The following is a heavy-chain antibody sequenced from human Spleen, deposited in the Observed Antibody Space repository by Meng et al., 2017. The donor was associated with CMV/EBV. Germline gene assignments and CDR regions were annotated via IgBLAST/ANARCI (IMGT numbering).Heavy chain of an antibody. V-gene: IGHV4-34*01. D-gene: IGHD2-15*01. CDR2: VNHSGNT. CDR3: ARGQRVVDY. Sequence: QVQLPESGAGQFKQSESYSLTCAGYAGSIWGHYWGWNRQRTGKGLNWIGEVNHSGNTNDTLTIKAPMTIAVDKFKIQFSLKPGSVTDAGADVYSCARGQRVVDYWGQGTLVTVSS. J-gene: IGHJ4*02. CDR1: AGSIWGHY.